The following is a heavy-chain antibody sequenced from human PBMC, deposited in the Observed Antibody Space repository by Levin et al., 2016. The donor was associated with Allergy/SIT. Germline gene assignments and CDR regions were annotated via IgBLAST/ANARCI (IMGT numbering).Heavy chain of an antibody. V-gene: IGHV4-59*08. Sequence: SETLSLTCTVSGGSISSYYWSWIRQPPGKGLEWIAYMYYSGNIDYNPSLKGRVTTPIDMSNNEFSLRLRSVTAADRAIYYCARVTPGAVSAFDVWGQGKMVTVAS. CDR3: ARVTPGAVSAFDV. D-gene: IGHD3-16*01. CDR1: GGSISSYY. CDR2: MYYSGNI. J-gene: IGHJ3*01.